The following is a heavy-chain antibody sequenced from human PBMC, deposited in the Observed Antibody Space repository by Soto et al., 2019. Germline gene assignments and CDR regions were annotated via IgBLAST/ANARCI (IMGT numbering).Heavy chain of an antibody. CDR2: VYHSCST. Sequence: SETLSLTCTVSGGSIDTYYWTWIRQPPGKGLEWVGYVYHSCSTNYNPSLKSRVTISVDTSKNQFYLNLSSMTATATAVSYCGRDQLVFGGGRARRWFGPWGQGILVTVSS. J-gene: IGHJ5*02. D-gene: IGHD3-3*01. CDR1: GGSIDTYY. CDR3: GRDQLVFGGGRARRWFGP. V-gene: IGHV4-59*01.